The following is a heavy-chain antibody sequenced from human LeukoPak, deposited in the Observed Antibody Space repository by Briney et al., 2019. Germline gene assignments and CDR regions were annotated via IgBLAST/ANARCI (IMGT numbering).Heavy chain of an antibody. D-gene: IGHD3-22*01. Sequence: GGSLRLSCAASGFTFSSYAMSWVRQAPGKGLEWVSAISGSGGSTYYAYSVKGRFTISRDNSKNTLYLQMNSLRAEDTAVYYCAKSFTYYYDSSGYYYVEYFQHWGQGTLVTVSS. CDR1: GFTFSSYA. V-gene: IGHV3-23*01. CDR2: ISGSGGST. J-gene: IGHJ1*01. CDR3: AKSFTYYYDSSGYYYVEYFQH.